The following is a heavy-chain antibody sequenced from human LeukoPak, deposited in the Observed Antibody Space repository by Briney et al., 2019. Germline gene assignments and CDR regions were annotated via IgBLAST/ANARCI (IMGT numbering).Heavy chain of an antibody. CDR3: ARRVSSYGLLEWFDP. Sequence: PSENLSFTGTGASCTISSNYWSWLRQPPGQGLEWIGYIYYSGSTNYNPSLKSRVTISVDTSKNQFSLKLSSVTAADTAVYYCARRVSSYGLLEWFDPWGQGTLVTISS. CDR1: SCTISSNY. V-gene: IGHV4-59*08. J-gene: IGHJ5*02. CDR2: IYYSGST. D-gene: IGHD1-26*01.